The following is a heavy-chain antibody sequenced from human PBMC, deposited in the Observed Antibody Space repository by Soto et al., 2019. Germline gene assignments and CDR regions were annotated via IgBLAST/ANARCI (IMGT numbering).Heavy chain of an antibody. Sequence: PGESLKISCKGSGYSFTSYWISWVRQMPGKGLEWMGRIDPSDSYTNYSPSFQGHVTISADKSISTAYLQWSSLKASDTAMYYCARQPAGQYQLPNWGQGTLVTVSS. CDR3: ARQPAGQYQLPN. J-gene: IGHJ4*02. V-gene: IGHV5-10-1*01. D-gene: IGHD2-2*01. CDR1: GYSFTSYW. CDR2: IDPSDSYT.